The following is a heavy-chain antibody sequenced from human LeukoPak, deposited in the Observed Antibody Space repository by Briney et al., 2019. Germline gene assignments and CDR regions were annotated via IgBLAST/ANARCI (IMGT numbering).Heavy chain of an antibody. CDR2: ISASGTNT. J-gene: IGHJ4*02. V-gene: IGHV3-23*01. CDR1: GFIFSTYA. Sequence: GGSLRLSCAASGFIFSTYAMTWVRQAPGKGLEWVSVISASGTNTDYAGSVKGRFTISRDNSKNTVSLQMNSLRAEDTAVYHCAKDALSGWYGYSDYWGQGTLVTVSS. CDR3: AKDALSGWYGYSDY. D-gene: IGHD6-19*01.